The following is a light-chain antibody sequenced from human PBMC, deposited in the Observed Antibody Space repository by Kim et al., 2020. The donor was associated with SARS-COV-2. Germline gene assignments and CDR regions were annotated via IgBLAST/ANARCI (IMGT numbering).Light chain of an antibody. CDR2: ENS. Sequence: SYELTQPPSVSVSPGQTATITCSGDDLGEKYVYWYQQRPGQSPVMVIHENSKRPSGISGRYSGSTSGNTASLIISDSQPTDEAAYYCQTWDSTSVVIGGGTKLAVL. J-gene: IGLJ2*01. V-gene: IGLV3-1*01. CDR1: DLGEKY. CDR3: QTWDSTSVV.